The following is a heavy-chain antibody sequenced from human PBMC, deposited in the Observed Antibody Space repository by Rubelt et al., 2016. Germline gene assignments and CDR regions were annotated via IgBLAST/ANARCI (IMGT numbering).Heavy chain of an antibody. CDR1: GYSFTDYG. V-gene: IGHV1-18*01. CDR2: ISGYKGNT. CDR3: ARDLPPFRRYNWNFPLDY. J-gene: IGHJ4*02. Sequence: GASVTVSCKASGYSFTDYGITWVRQAPGQGLEWMGWISGYKGNTNYAQKFKGRVTLTTDTSTTTAYLEMRSLRSDDSAVYFCARDLPPFRRYNWNFPLDYWGQGTLVTVSS. D-gene: IGHD1-7*01.